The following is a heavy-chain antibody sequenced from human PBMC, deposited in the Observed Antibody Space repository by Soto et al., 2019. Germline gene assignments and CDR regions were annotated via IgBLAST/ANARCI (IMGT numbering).Heavy chain of an antibody. CDR1: GITFSSYG. J-gene: IGHJ6*02. CDR3: ARDLTVDCSGGSCSYYYYGMDV. Sequence: VQLVESGGGVVQPGRSLRLSCVASGITFSSYGMYWVRQAPGKGLEWVAVIWHDGSKKYYADSVKGRFTISRDNSKNTLYLQMNSLRGGDTAVYYCARDLTVDCSGGSCSYYYYGMDVWGQGTTVTVSS. CDR2: IWHDGSKK. V-gene: IGHV3-33*01. D-gene: IGHD2-15*01.